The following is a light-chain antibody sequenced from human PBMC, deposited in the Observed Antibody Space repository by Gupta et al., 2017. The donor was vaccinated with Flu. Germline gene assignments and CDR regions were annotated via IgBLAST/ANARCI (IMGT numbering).Light chain of an antibody. J-gene: IGKJ2*01. Sequence: DLQMTQSPSSLSASVGDRVTITCRASQNIYNYLNWYQQKPGEAPKLLIYAASSLQRGVPSRFSGSGSGTDFTLTISSLQPEDFATYYWQQSLSTFGQGTKLEIK. CDR3: QQSLST. V-gene: IGKV1-39*01. CDR2: AAS. CDR1: QNIYNY.